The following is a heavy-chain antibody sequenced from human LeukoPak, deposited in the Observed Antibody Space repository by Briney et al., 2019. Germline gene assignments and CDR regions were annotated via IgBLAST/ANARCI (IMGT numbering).Heavy chain of an antibody. CDR2: ISGSGGST. D-gene: IGHD1-26*01. J-gene: IGHJ4*02. Sequence: GGSLRLSCAASGFTFSSYAMSWVRQAPGKGLEWVSAISGSGGSTYYADSVKGRFTISRDNSKNTLYLQMNSLRAEDTAVYYCAKDLGYSGSNSLDYWGQGTLVTVSS. V-gene: IGHV3-23*01. CDR3: AKDLGYSGSNSLDY. CDR1: GFTFSSYA.